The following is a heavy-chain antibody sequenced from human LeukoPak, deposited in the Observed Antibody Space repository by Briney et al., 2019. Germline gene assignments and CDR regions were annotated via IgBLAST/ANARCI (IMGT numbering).Heavy chain of an antibody. J-gene: IGHJ4*02. CDR3: ASFKGSPYTYGPYYFDY. Sequence: PSETLFLTCAVYGGSFSGYYWSWIRQPPGKGLEWIGEINHSGSTNYNPSLKSRVTISVDTSKNQFSLKLSSVTAADTAVYYCASFKGSPYTYGPYYFDYWGQGTLVTVSS. V-gene: IGHV4-34*01. CDR1: GGSFSGYY. CDR2: INHSGST. D-gene: IGHD5-18*01.